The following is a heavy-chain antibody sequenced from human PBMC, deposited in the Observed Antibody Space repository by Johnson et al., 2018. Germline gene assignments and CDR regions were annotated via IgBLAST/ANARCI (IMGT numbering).Heavy chain of an antibody. CDR1: GFTFSSYG. D-gene: IGHD3-3*01. CDR3: AKGYDFWGGAVDI. J-gene: IGHJ3*02. V-gene: IGHV3-30*18. Sequence: QVQLVQSGGGVVQPGRSLRLSCAASGFTFSSYGMHWVRQAPGKGLEWVAVISYDGSNKYYADSVKGRFTISRDNSKNTLYLQMNSLRAWDTAVYYCAKGYDFWGGAVDIWGQGTMVTVSS. CDR2: ISYDGSNK.